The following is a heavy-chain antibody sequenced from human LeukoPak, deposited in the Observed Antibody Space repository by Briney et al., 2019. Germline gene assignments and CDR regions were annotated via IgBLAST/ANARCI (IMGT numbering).Heavy chain of an antibody. Sequence: GGSLRLSCAASGFNFSTSWMNWVRQAPGKGLVCVSRINTGGSSRSYADSVKGRFTISRDNSKNTLYLQMNSLRAEDTAVYYCARGSSLHYYYYMDVWGKGTTVTVSS. J-gene: IGHJ6*03. CDR1: GFNFSTSW. CDR2: INTGGSSR. D-gene: IGHD6-13*01. V-gene: IGHV3-74*01. CDR3: ARGSSLHYYYYMDV.